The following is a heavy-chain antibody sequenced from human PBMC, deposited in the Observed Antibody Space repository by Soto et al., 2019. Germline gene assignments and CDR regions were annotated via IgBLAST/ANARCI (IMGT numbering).Heavy chain of an antibody. V-gene: IGHV3-15*01. Sequence: KGLEWVGRIKRNTDGGTTNYAAPVKGRFTISRDDAKNTLYLQMNSLQTDDTGIYYCTTGMTTVTAGFDYWGQGTLVTVSS. CDR3: TTGMTTVTAGFDY. CDR2: IKRNTDGGTT. J-gene: IGHJ4*02. D-gene: IGHD4-17*01.